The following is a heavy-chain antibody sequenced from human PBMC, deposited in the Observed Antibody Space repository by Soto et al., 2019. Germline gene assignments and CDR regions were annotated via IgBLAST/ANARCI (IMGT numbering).Heavy chain of an antibody. D-gene: IGHD1-1*01. J-gene: IGHJ3*02. V-gene: IGHV1-2*04. CDR2: INPNSGGT. CDR3: ARGMTWNQPPRDAFDI. CDR1: GYTFTGYH. Sequence: GASVKVSCKASGYTFTGYHMHWVRQAPGQGLEWMGWINPNSGGTNYAQKFQGWVTMTRDTSINTAYMELSRPRSDDTAVYYCARGMTWNQPPRDAFDIWGQGTMVTVSS.